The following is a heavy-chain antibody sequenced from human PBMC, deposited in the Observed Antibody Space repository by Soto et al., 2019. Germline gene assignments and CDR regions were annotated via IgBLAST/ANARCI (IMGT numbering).Heavy chain of an antibody. CDR3: ARVQVYYDILTGYYP. CDR2: ISSSSSYI. D-gene: IGHD3-9*01. Sequence: LRLSCAASGFTFSSYSMNWVRQAPGKGLEWVSSISSSSSYIYFADSVKGRFTISRDNAKNSLYLQMNSLRAEDTAVYYCARVQVYYDILTGYYPWGQGTLVTVSS. J-gene: IGHJ4*02. CDR1: GFTFSSYS. V-gene: IGHV3-21*01.